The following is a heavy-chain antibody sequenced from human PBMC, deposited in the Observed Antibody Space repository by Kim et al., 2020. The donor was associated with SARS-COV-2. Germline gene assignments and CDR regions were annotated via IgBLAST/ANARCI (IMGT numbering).Heavy chain of an antibody. CDR1: GFTFSSYA. J-gene: IGHJ4*02. CDR3: ARESDYYGSGSYYSHIDY. CDR2: ISYDGSNK. D-gene: IGHD3-10*01. Sequence: GGSLRLSCAASGFTFSSYAMHWVRQAPGKGLEWVAVISYDGSNKYYADSVKGRFTISRDNSKNTLYLQMNSLRAEDTAVYYCARESDYYGSGSYYSHIDYWGQGTLVTVSS. V-gene: IGHV3-30*04.